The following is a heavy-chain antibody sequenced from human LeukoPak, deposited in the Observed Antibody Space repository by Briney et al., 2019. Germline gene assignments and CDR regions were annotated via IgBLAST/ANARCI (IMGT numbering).Heavy chain of an antibody. CDR3: ARGTMIGEY. Sequence: GGSLRLSCAASGFTFSSYTMSWVRQAPGKGLEWVSAISGSGGRTYYADSVKGRFTISRDNAKNTLYLQMNSLRAEDTAVYYCARGTMIGEYWGQGTLVTVSS. J-gene: IGHJ4*02. D-gene: IGHD3-10*02. CDR2: ISGSGGRT. V-gene: IGHV3-23*01. CDR1: GFTFSSYT.